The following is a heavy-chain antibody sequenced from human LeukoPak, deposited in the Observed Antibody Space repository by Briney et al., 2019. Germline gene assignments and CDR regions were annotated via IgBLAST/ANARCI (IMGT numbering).Heavy chain of an antibody. CDR1: GFTFTSSA. CDR3: AAGLVQLERRSYFDY. D-gene: IGHD1-1*01. CDR2: IVIGSSNT. V-gene: IGHV1-58*01. J-gene: IGHJ4*02. Sequence: GTSVKVSRKASGFTFTSSAVQWVRQARGQRLEWIGWIVIGSSNTNYAQKFQERVTITRDMSTSTAYMELSSLRSEDTAVYYCAAGLVQLERRSYFDYWGQGTLVTVSS.